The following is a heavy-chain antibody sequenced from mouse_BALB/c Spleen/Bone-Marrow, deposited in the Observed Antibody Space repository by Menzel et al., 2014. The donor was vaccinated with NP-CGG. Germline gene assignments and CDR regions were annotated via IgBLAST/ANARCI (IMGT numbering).Heavy chain of an antibody. CDR3: ARSISHYYGSNWYFDV. CDR2: ISSGSSTI. D-gene: IGHD1-1*01. J-gene: IGHJ1*01. V-gene: IGHV5-17*02. CDR1: GFTFSSFG. Sequence: EVKVEESGGGLVQPGGSRKLSCAASGFTFSSFGMHWVRQAPEKGLEWVAYISSGSSTIYYADTVKGRFTISRDNPKNTLFLQMTSLWSEDTAMYYCARSISHYYGSNWYFDVWGAGTTVTVSS.